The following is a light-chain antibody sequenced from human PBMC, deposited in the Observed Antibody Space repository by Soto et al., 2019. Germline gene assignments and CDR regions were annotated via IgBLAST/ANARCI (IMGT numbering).Light chain of an antibody. Sequence: EIVMTQSPATLSVSPGERATLSCRASQSISSNLAWYQQKPGQAPRLLIYGASTRATGIPARFSGSGSGTEFTLTISSLQSEDFAVYYCQQYNYRPQWTFGQGTKVEIK. CDR3: QQYNYRPQWT. CDR1: QSISSN. J-gene: IGKJ1*01. CDR2: GAS. V-gene: IGKV3-15*01.